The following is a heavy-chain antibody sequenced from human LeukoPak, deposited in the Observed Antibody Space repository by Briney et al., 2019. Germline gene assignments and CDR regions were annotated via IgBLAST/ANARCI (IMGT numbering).Heavy chain of an antibody. V-gene: IGHV1-69*05. CDR2: IIPIFGTA. Sequence: SVKVSCKASGGTFSSYAISWVRQAPGQGLEWMGGIIPIFGTANYAQKFQGRVTITTDESTSTAYMELSSLRSEDTAVYYCARGKDTYYYDSSGYKYYFDYWGQGTLVTVSS. D-gene: IGHD3-22*01. CDR3: ARGKDTYYYDSSGYKYYFDY. J-gene: IGHJ4*02. CDR1: GGTFSSYA.